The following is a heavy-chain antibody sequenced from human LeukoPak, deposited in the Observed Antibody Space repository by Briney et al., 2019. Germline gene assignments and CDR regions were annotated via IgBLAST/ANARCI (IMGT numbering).Heavy chain of an antibody. D-gene: IGHD1-1*01. CDR1: GFTFSIYG. V-gene: IGHV3-64D*06. Sequence: PGGALRLSCSAAGFTFSIYGMNWVRQAPGKGLEYVAAISRNGDRANYADSVKGRFTISRDNSKNTLYLQMSSLRVEDTAVYYCMKDVDGNDGYWGQGTLVTVSS. J-gene: IGHJ4*02. CDR2: ISRNGDRA. CDR3: MKDVDGNDGY.